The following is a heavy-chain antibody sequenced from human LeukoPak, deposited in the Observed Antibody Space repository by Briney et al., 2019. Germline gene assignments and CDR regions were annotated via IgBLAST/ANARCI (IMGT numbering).Heavy chain of an antibody. V-gene: IGHV1-69*06. D-gene: IGHD5-12*01. CDR1: GGTFSSYA. CDR3: ARDGRGYSDYDFRYFDY. J-gene: IGHJ4*02. Sequence: SVKVSCKASGGTFSSYAISWVRQAPEQGLEWMGGIIPIFGTANYAQKFQGRVTITADKSTSTVYMELSSLRSEDTAVYYCARDGRGYSDYDFRYFDYWGQGTLVTVSS. CDR2: IIPIFGTA.